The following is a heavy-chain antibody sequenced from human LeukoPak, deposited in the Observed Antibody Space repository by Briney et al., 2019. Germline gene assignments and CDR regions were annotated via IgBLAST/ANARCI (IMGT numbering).Heavy chain of an antibody. CDR1: GFTVSSNY. CDR2: IYSGGST. CDR3: ARAPYDFWSGGTDAFDI. Sequence: GGSLRLSCAASGFTVSSNYMSWVRQAPGKGLEWVSVIYSGGSTYYADSVKGRFTISRDNSKNTLYLQMSSLRAEDTAVYYCARAPYDFWSGGTDAFDIWGQGTMVTVSS. J-gene: IGHJ3*02. V-gene: IGHV3-66*01. D-gene: IGHD3-3*01.